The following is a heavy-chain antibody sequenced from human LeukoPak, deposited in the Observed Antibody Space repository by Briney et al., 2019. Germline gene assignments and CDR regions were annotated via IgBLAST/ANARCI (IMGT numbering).Heavy chain of an antibody. CDR2: ISFDGSDK. V-gene: IGHV3-30-3*01. J-gene: IGHJ5*02. Sequence: PGGSLRLSCAASGFTFSNYAMHWVRQAPGKGLEWVAFISFDGSDKYYADSVKGRFTISRDNSKKTLYLQMNSLRAEDTAVYYCARDQPGTYTLSSTWGQGTLVTVSS. CDR1: GFTFSNYA. D-gene: IGHD6-19*01. CDR3: ARDQPGTYTLSST.